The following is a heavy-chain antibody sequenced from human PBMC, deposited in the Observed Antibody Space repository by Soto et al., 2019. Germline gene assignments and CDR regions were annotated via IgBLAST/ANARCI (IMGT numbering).Heavy chain of an antibody. J-gene: IGHJ3*02. CDR1: GFTFSGSA. CDR3: TRHPDYYGSGRDAFDI. V-gene: IGHV3-73*02. Sequence: EVQLVESGGGLVQPGGSLKLSCAASGFTFSGSAMHWVRQASGKGLEWVGRIRSKANSYATAYAASVKGRFTISRDDSKNTAYLQMNSLKTEDTAVYYCTRHPDYYGSGRDAFDIWGQGTMVTVSS. D-gene: IGHD3-10*01. CDR2: IRSKANSYAT.